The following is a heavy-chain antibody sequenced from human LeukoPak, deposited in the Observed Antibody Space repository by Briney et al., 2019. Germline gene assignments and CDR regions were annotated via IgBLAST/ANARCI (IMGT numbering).Heavy chain of an antibody. Sequence: GASVKVSCKASGYTFTSYGISWVRQAPGQGLEWMGWISAYNGNTNYAQKLQGRVTMTRNTSISTAYVELSSLRSEDTAVYYCARGDYYGSGSYYSPDYYYYYGMDVWGQGTTVTVSS. CDR1: GYTFTSYG. V-gene: IGHV1-18*01. CDR2: ISAYNGNT. J-gene: IGHJ6*02. D-gene: IGHD3-10*01. CDR3: ARGDYYGSGSYYSPDYYYYYGMDV.